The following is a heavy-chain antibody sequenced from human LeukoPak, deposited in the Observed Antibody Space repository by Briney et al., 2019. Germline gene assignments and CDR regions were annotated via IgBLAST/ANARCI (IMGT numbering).Heavy chain of an antibody. Sequence: PGGSLRLSCAASGFTVSSNYMSWVRQAPGKGLEWVSVIYSGGSTYYADSVKGRFTISRDNSKNTLYLQMNSLRAEDTAVYYCAKYNLGSWFDPWGQGTLVTVSS. CDR1: GFTVSSNY. D-gene: IGHD1-14*01. J-gene: IGHJ5*02. V-gene: IGHV3-53*01. CDR2: IYSGGST. CDR3: AKYNLGSWFDP.